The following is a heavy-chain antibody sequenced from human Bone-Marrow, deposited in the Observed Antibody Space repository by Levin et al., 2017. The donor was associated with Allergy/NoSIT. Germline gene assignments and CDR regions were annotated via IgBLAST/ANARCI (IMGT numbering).Heavy chain of an antibody. Sequence: GESLKISCEASGFNFENYAMQWVRQAPGKGLEWVAIISFDGSNTHHAESVKGRFTIPRDNSKNTVYLQMNSLRVEDTALFYCARQRNSPGGYYYYAIDVWGQGTTVIVSS. CDR1: GFNFENYA. J-gene: IGHJ6*02. CDR2: ISFDGSNT. D-gene: IGHD1-26*01. CDR3: ARQRNSPGGYYYYAIDV. V-gene: IGHV3-30-3*01.